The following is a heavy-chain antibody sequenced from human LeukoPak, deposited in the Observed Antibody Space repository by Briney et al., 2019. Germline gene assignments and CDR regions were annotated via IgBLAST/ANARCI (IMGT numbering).Heavy chain of an antibody. V-gene: IGHV1-46*01. D-gene: IGHD1-26*01. Sequence: GASVKVSCKASGYTFTSYYMHWVRQAPGQGLEWMGIINPSGGSTSYAQKFQGGVTMTRDMSTSTVYMELSSLRSEDTAVYYCAREGGMSWSDPWGQGTLVTVSS. CDR3: AREGGMSWSDP. CDR2: INPSGGST. CDR1: GYTFTSYY. J-gene: IGHJ5*02.